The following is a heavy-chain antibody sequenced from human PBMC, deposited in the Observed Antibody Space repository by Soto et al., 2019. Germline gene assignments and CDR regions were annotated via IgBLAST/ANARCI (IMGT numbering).Heavy chain of an antibody. Sequence: EVQLVESGGGLVQPGGSLRLSCAASGFTVSSNYMTWFRQAPGKGLEWVSVVFTNGGTLYADSVKGRFTISRDNSKNTLFLQMNFLRAEDTAVYDCARDQGVPVTAWGQGTLVTVSS. D-gene: IGHD6-19*01. CDR1: GFTVSSNY. J-gene: IGHJ5*02. CDR2: VFTNGGT. V-gene: IGHV3-66*01. CDR3: ARDQGVPVTA.